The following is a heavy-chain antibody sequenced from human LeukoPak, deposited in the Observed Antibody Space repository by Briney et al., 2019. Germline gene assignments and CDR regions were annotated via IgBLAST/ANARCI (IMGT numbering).Heavy chain of an antibody. CDR3: ARVYYGSGSPRHFDF. Sequence: GGSLRLFCAASGFSFSHYYVSWVRQAPGKGLECVSYISSRGTTIYYTDSVKGRFTISRDNAKNSLYLKMSSVRAEDTAVYYCARVYYGSGSPRHFDFGGQGTLVTVSS. D-gene: IGHD3-10*01. J-gene: IGHJ4*02. V-gene: IGHV3-11*01. CDR1: GFSFSHYY. CDR2: ISSRGTTI.